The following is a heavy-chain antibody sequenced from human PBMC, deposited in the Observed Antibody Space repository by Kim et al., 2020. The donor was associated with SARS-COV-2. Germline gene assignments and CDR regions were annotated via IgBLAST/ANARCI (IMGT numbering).Heavy chain of an antibody. CDR3: AREALSRIYDSSGYLDY. CDR2: IYYSGST. D-gene: IGHD3-22*01. V-gene: IGHV4-39*07. J-gene: IGHJ4*02. CDR1: GGSISSSSYY. Sequence: SETLSLTCTVSGGSISSSSYYWGWIRQPPGKGLEWIGSIYYSGSTYYNPSLKSRVTISVDTSKNQFSLKLSSVTAADTAVYYCAREALSRIYDSSGYLDYWGQGTLVTVSS.